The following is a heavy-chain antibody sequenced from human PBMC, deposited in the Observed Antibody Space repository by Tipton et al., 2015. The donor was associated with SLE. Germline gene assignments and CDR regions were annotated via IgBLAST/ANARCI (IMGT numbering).Heavy chain of an antibody. V-gene: IGHV1-69*05. CDR1: GGTFSSYA. D-gene: IGHD6-13*01. CDR2: IIPIFGTA. CDR3: ASSIIAAAGTGYFQH. Sequence: QSGAEVKKPGSSVKVSCKASGGTFSSYAISWVRQAPGQGLEWMGGIIPIFGTANYAQKFQGRVTITTDESTSTAYMELSSLRSEDTAVYYCASSIIAAAGTGYFQHWGQGTLVTVSS. J-gene: IGHJ1*01.